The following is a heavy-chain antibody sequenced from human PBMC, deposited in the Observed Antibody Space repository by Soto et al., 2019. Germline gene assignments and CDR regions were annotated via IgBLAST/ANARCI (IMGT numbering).Heavy chain of an antibody. Sequence: EVQLLESGGGLVQPGGSLRLSCAASRFTFSDYSMNWVRQAPGKGLEWVSYISGGGETIYYADSVRGRFTISRDNAKNSLFLQMSSLREEDTAVYYCARESPSSQWLPTRYFDYWGQGTLVTVSA. V-gene: IGHV3-48*02. CDR2: ISGGGETI. CDR1: RFTFSDYS. J-gene: IGHJ4*02. D-gene: IGHD6-19*01. CDR3: ARESPSSQWLPTRYFDY.